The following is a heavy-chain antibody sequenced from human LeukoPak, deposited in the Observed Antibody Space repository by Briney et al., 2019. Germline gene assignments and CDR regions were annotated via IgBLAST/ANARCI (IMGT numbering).Heavy chain of an antibody. CDR2: IYYSGST. J-gene: IGHJ5*02. Sequence: SETLSLTCTVSGGSISSGSYYWGWIRQPPGKGLEWIGSIYYSGSTYYNPSLKSRVTISVDTSKNQFSLKLSSVTAADTAVYYCARVVVVPAATAWFDPWGQGTLVTVSS. D-gene: IGHD2-2*01. CDR3: ARVVVVPAATAWFDP. V-gene: IGHV4-39*01. CDR1: GGSISSGSYY.